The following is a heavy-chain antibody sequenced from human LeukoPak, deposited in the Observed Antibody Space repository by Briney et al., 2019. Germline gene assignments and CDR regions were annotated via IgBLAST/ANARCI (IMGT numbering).Heavy chain of an antibody. V-gene: IGHV1-69*01. D-gene: IGHD2-2*01. CDR1: GGTFSRYA. Sequence: SVKVSCKASGGTFSRYAISWVRRAPGQGLEWMGGIIPIFGTANYAQKFQGRVTITADESTSTAYMELSSLRSEDTAVYYCARYVVVGGPYYYYGMDVWGKGTTVTVSS. CDR2: IIPIFGTA. J-gene: IGHJ6*04. CDR3: ARYVVVGGPYYYYGMDV.